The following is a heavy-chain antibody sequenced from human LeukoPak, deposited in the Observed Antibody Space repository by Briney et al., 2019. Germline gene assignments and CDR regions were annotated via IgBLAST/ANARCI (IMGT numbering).Heavy chain of an antibody. J-gene: IGHJ4*02. D-gene: IGHD5-18*01. Sequence: SETLSLTCTVSGVSISSYYWSWIRQPAGKGLEWIGRIYTSGSTNYNPSLKSRVTISVDKSKNQFSLKLSSVTAADTAVYYCARDFRYSYGYDYWGQGTLVTVSS. CDR1: GVSISSYY. CDR2: IYTSGST. V-gene: IGHV4-4*07. CDR3: ARDFRYSYGYDY.